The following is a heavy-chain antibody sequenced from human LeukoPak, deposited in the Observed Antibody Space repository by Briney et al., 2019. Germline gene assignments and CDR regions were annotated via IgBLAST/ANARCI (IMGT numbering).Heavy chain of an antibody. CDR1: GGSISSSSYY. J-gene: IGHJ5*02. V-gene: IGHV4-39*01. CDR2: IYYSGST. Sequence: SETLSLTCTVSGGSISSSSYYWGWIRQPPGKGLEWIGSIYYSGSTYNNPSLKSRVTISVDTSKNQFSLKLSSVTAADTAVYYCARHSCSGGSCFLDPWGQGTLVTVSS. D-gene: IGHD2-15*01. CDR3: ARHSCSGGSCFLDP.